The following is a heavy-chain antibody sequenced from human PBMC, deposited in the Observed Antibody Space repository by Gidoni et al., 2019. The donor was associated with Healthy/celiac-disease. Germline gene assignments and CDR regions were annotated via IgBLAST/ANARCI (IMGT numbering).Heavy chain of an antibody. CDR3: ARPWNGALDY. J-gene: IGHJ4*02. D-gene: IGHD3-3*01. CDR2: IYYSGST. V-gene: IGHV4-39*01. Sequence: QLQLQESGPGLVKPSATLSLTCTVSGGSISSSRCYWGWIRQPPGKGLEWIGSIYYSGSTYYNPSLKSRVTISVDTSKNQFSLKLSSVTAADTAVYYCARPWNGALDYWGQGTLVTVSS. CDR1: GGSISSSRCY.